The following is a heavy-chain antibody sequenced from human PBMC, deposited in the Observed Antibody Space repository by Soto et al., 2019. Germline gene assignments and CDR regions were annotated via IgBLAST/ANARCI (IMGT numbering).Heavy chain of an antibody. CDR3: ARLSRRDSSGWYYFDY. CDR1: GGSFSGYY. V-gene: IGHV4-34*01. J-gene: IGHJ4*02. CDR2: INHSGST. D-gene: IGHD6-19*01. Sequence: PSETLSLTCAVYGGSFSGYYWSWIRQPPGKGLEWIGEINHSGSTNYNPSLKSRVTISVDTSKNQFSLKLSSVTAADTAVYYCARLSRRDSSGWYYFDYWGQGTLVTVSS.